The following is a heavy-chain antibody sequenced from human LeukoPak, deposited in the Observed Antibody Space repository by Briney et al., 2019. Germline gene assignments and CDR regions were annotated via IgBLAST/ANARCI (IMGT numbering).Heavy chain of an antibody. V-gene: IGHV4-59*01. J-gene: IGHJ6*03. Sequence: SETLSLTCTVSGGSISSYYWSWIRQPPGKGLEWIGYIYYSGSTNYNPSLKSRVTISVDTSKNQFSLKLSSVTAADTAVYYCARVPRSYYYYYYYMDAWGKGTTVTVSS. CDR2: IYYSGST. CDR1: GGSISSYY. CDR3: ARVPRSYYYYYYYMDA.